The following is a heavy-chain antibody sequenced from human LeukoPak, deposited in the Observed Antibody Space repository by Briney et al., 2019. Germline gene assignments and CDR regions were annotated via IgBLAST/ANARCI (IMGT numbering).Heavy chain of an antibody. V-gene: IGHV3-7*01. CDR1: GFTFSNYW. Sequence: QAGGSLRLSCVASGFTFSNYWMSWVRQAPGKGLEWVANIKQNGSEKYYVDSVKGRFTISRDNAKKSLYLQMNSLRAEDTAVYYCAKDPRRYGDYSVGYFDYWGQGTLVTVSS. CDR3: AKDPRRYGDYSVGYFDY. J-gene: IGHJ4*02. D-gene: IGHD4-17*01. CDR2: IKQNGSEK.